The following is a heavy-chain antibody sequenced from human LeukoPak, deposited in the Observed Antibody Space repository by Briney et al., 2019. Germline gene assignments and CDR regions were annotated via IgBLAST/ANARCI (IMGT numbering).Heavy chain of an antibody. V-gene: IGHV3-23*01. CDR2: ISGSGGST. Sequence: PGGSLRLSCAASGFTFSSYAMSWVRQAPGKGLEWVSSISGSGGSTYYADSVKGRFTISRDNSKNTLYLQMNSLRAEDTAVYYCAKDREYYYGSGEDAFDIWGQGTMVTVSS. J-gene: IGHJ3*02. CDR1: GFTFSSYA. D-gene: IGHD3-10*01. CDR3: AKDREYYYGSGEDAFDI.